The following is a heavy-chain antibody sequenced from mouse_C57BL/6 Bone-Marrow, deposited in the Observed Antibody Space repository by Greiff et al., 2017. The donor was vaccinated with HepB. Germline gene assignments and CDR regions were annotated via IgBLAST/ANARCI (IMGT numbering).Heavy chain of an antibody. D-gene: IGHD1-2*01. V-gene: IGHV1-42*01. Sequence: EVQLQQSGPELVKPGASVKISCKASGYSFTGYYMNWVKQSPEKSLEWIGEINPSTGGTTYNQKFKAKATLTVDKSSSTAYMQLKSLTSEDSAVYYCARRGLYGERDYWGQGTTLTVSS. J-gene: IGHJ2*01. CDR2: INPSTGGT. CDR1: GYSFTGYY. CDR3: ARRGLYGERDY.